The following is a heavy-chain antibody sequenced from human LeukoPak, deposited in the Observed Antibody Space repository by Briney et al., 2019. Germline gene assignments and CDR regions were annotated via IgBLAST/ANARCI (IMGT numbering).Heavy chain of an antibody. CDR2: ISAYNGNT. CDR3: ARESYDSSGYYRPSDY. Sequence: ASVTVSFKASGYTFTSYGISWVRQAPGQGLAWMGWISAYNGNTNYAQKLQGRVTMTTDTSTSTAYMELRSLRSDDTAVYYCARESYDSSGYYRPSDYWGQGTLVTVSS. J-gene: IGHJ4*02. V-gene: IGHV1-18*01. CDR1: GYTFTSYG. D-gene: IGHD3-22*01.